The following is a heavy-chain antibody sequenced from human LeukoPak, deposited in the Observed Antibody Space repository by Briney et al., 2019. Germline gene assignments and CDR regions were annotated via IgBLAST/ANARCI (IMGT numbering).Heavy chain of an antibody. CDR2: INPSGGST. Sequence: ASVKVSCKASEYTFTSYYMHWVRQAPGQGLEWMGIINPSGGSTSYAQKFQGRVTMTRDTSTSTVYMELSSLRSEDTAVYYCARDPVRGYSYRTGHWYYFDYWGQGTLVTVSS. CDR1: EYTFTSYY. D-gene: IGHD5-18*01. J-gene: IGHJ4*02. V-gene: IGHV1-46*01. CDR3: ARDPVRGYSYRTGHWYYFDY.